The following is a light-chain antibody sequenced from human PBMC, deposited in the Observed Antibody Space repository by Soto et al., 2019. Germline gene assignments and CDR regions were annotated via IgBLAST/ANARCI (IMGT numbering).Light chain of an antibody. CDR1: TNDIGVYYF. V-gene: IGLV2-8*01. J-gene: IGLJ1*01. Sequence: QSALTHPPSASGSPGQSVTISCTGTTNDIGVYYFVSWYQHHPGNAPRLIIYEVVQRPSGVPDRFSGSKSGNTASLTVSGLQAADEADDFCKSYAGSNTYVFGSWNKLTVL. CDR3: KSYAGSNTYV. CDR2: EVV.